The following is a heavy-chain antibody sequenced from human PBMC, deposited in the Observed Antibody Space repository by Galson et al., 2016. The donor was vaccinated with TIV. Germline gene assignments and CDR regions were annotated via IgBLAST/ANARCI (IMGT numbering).Heavy chain of an antibody. V-gene: IGHV3-7*01. Sequence: LRLSCSASGFCFSNDWMSWVRQAPGKGLEWVANRKQDGGEKYYVDSVKGRFTISRDNAKNSLYLQMNSLRAEDTAVYYCARYLRSSNFDSWGQGTLVTVSS. CDR2: RKQDGGEK. J-gene: IGHJ4*02. CDR3: ARYLRSSNFDS. CDR1: GFCFSNDW.